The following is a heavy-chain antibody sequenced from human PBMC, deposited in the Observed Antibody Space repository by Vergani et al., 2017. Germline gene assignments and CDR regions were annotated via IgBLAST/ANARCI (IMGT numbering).Heavy chain of an antibody. CDR1: GGSFSGYY. V-gene: IGHV4-34*01. CDR3: ARRSVITMVRGVCEFDP. J-gene: IGHJ5*02. CDR2: IKHSGST. Sequence: QVQLQQWGAGLLKPSETLSLTCAVYGGSFSGYYWSWIRQPPGKGLEWVGEIKHSGSTNYNPSLKWRVTIAVDTSKNHFSLKLSSVTAADTAVYYCARRSVITMVRGVCEFDPWGQGTLVTVSA. D-gene: IGHD3-10*01.